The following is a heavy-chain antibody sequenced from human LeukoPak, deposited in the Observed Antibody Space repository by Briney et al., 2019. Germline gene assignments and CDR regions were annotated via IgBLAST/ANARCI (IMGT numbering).Heavy chain of an antibody. Sequence: SETLSLTCAVYGGSFSGYYWSWIRQPPGKGLEWIGEINHSGSTNYNPSLKSRVTISVDTSKNQFSLKLSSVTAADTAVYYCARQGWFGELLSPLDYWGQGTLVTVSS. V-gene: IGHV4-34*01. D-gene: IGHD3-10*01. CDR2: INHSGST. CDR3: ARQGWFGELLSPLDY. CDR1: GGSFSGYY. J-gene: IGHJ4*02.